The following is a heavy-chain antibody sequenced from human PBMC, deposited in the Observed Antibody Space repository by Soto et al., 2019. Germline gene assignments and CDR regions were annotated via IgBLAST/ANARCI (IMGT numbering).Heavy chain of an antibody. J-gene: IGHJ6*02. D-gene: IGHD2-15*01. CDR2: IYPGDSDT. V-gene: IGHV5-51*01. CDR1: GYSFTSYW. CDR3: ARTLGYCSGGSCYDYYYYGMDG. Sequence: PGESLKISCKGSGYSFTSYWIGWVRQMPGKGLEWMGIIYPGDSDTRYSPSFQGQVTISADKSISTAYLQWSSLKASDTAMYYCARTLGYCSGGSCYDYYYYGMDGWGQGTTVTVSS.